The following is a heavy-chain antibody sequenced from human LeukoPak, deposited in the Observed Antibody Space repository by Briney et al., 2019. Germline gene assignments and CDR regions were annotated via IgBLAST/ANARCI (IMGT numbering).Heavy chain of an antibody. V-gene: IGHV1-18*01. Sequence: GASVKVSCKASGYTFTSYGISWVRQAPGQGLEWMGCISADNGDTNYAQNLQGRVTMTTDTSTSTAYMELRSLRSVDSAVYYCARMEIAVAGTGGDYYYYYGMDDWGQGTTVTVSS. D-gene: IGHD6-13*01. CDR1: GYTFTSYG. CDR2: ISADNGDT. J-gene: IGHJ6*02. CDR3: ARMEIAVAGTGGDYYYYYGMDD.